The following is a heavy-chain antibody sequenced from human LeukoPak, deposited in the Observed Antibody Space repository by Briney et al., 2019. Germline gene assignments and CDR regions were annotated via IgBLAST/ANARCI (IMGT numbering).Heavy chain of an antibody. J-gene: IGHJ6*03. Sequence: PGGSLRLSCAASGFTFSSYWMHWVRQAPGKGLVWVSRINSDGSSTSYADSVKGRFTISRDNAKNTLYLQMNSLRAEDTAVYYCARDQWVLLWFGELLRGDYYMDVWGKGTTVTISS. CDR1: GFTFSSYW. CDR3: ARDQWVLLWFGELLRGDYYMDV. CDR2: INSDGSST. D-gene: IGHD3-10*01. V-gene: IGHV3-74*01.